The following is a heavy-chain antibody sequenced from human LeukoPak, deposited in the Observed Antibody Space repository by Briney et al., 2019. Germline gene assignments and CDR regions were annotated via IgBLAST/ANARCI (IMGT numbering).Heavy chain of an antibody. CDR3: ARDLFRSSSGYYYDWFDP. CDR2: INPNSGGT. CDR1: GYTFTGYY. Sequence: ASVKVSCKASGYTFTGYYMHWVRQAPGQGLEWMGWINPNSGGTNYAQKFQGRVTMTRDTSISTAYMELSRLRSDDTAVYYCARDLFRSSSGYYYDWFDPWGQGTLVTVSS. J-gene: IGHJ5*02. V-gene: IGHV1-2*02. D-gene: IGHD3-22*01.